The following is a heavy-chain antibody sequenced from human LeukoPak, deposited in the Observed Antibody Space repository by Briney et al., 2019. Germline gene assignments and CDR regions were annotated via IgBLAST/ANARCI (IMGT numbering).Heavy chain of an antibody. J-gene: IGHJ3*02. Sequence: AETLSLTCTVSGVSISSYYWSWLRQPAGKGLEWIGRIYTSGSTNYHPSLKTRVTMSVDTSKNQFSLKLSSVTAADTAVYYCASEADFWSGSLGAFDIWGQGTMVTVSS. D-gene: IGHD3-3*01. CDR2: IYTSGST. CDR3: ASEADFWSGSLGAFDI. CDR1: GVSISSYY. V-gene: IGHV4-4*07.